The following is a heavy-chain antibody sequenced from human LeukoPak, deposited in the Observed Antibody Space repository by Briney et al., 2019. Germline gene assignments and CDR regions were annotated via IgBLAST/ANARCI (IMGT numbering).Heavy chain of an antibody. V-gene: IGHV4-34*01. CDR1: GGSFSGYY. CDR2: INHSGST. D-gene: IGHD3-10*01. CDR3: ASITMVRGILWFDP. J-gene: IGHJ5*02. Sequence: SETLSLTCAVYGGSFSGYYWSWIRQPPGKGLEWIGEINHSGSTNYNPSLKSRVTISVDTSKNQFSLKLSSVTAADTAVYYCASITMVRGILWFDPWGQGTLVTVSS.